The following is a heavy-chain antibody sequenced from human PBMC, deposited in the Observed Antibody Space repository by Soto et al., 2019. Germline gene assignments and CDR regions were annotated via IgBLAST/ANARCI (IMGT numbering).Heavy chain of an antibody. D-gene: IGHD5-18*01. CDR3: AKDLTVEDTAMVT. Sequence: EVQLLESGAGLVQPGGSLRLSCAASGFTFSSYAMSWVRQAPGKGLEWVSAITGSGGSTYYADSMKGRFTISRDNSKSTLYLQMNSLRAEDTAVYYCAKDLTVEDTAMVTWGQGTLVTVSS. J-gene: IGHJ5*02. CDR1: GFTFSSYA. CDR2: ITGSGGST. V-gene: IGHV3-23*01.